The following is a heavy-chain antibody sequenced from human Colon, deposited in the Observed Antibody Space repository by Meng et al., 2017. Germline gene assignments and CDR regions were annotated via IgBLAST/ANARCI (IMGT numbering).Heavy chain of an antibody. CDR1: GRPVSSASYY. J-gene: IGHJ4*02. CDR2: IHYSGSR. Sequence: QAQLQESGPGLARPSETLSLHCNVSGRPVSSASYYWSWIRQPPGKGLEWIGLIHYSGSRNYNPSLKSRVTMSVDTSKNQVSLRLTSVTAADTAVYYCARFYGSGTFEVHDYWGQGTLVTVSS. D-gene: IGHD3-10*01. CDR3: ARFYGSGTFEVHDY. V-gene: IGHV4-61*01.